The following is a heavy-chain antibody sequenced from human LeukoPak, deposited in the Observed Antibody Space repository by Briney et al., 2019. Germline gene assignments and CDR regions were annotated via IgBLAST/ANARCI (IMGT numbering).Heavy chain of an antibody. D-gene: IGHD3-22*01. CDR2: MYHSGST. CDR3: AKDSSGYLYYFDY. CDR1: GGSVSSYY. J-gene: IGHJ4*02. Sequence: PSETLSLTCTVSGGSVSSYYWSWIRQPPGKGLEWIGYMYHSGSTNYNPSLKSRVTISVDTSKNQFSLKLSSVTAADTAVYYCAKDSSGYLYYFDYWGQGTLVTVSS. V-gene: IGHV4-59*02.